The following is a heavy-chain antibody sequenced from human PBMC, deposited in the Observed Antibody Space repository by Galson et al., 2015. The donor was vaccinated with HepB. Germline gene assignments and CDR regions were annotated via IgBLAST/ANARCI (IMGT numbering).Heavy chain of an antibody. V-gene: IGHV3-21*01. Sequence: SLRLSCAASGFTFSSYSMNWVRQAPGKGLEWVSSISSSSTYIYYADSVKGRFTISRDNAENSLYLQINSLRAEDTAVYYCARLFSSSWSDYWGQGTLVTVSS. CDR1: GFTFSSYS. CDR2: ISSSSTYI. CDR3: ARLFSSSWSDY. D-gene: IGHD6-13*01. J-gene: IGHJ4*02.